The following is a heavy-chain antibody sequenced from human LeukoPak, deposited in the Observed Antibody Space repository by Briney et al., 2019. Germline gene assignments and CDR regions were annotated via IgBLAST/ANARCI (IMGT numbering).Heavy chain of an antibody. J-gene: IGHJ4*02. CDR2: IYYSGST. CDR1: GGSISSYY. D-gene: IGHD6-19*01. Sequence: SETLSLTCTVSGGSISSYYWSWIRQLPGKGLEWIGYIYYSGSTNYNPSLKSRVTISVDTSKNQFSLKLSSVTAADTAVYYCARMAVAGTGGDYWGQGTLVAVSS. V-gene: IGHV4-59*01. CDR3: ARMAVAGTGGDY.